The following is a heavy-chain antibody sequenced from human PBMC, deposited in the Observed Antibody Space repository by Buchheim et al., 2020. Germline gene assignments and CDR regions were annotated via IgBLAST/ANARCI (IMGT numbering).Heavy chain of an antibody. Sequence: QVQLVESGGGVVQPGRSLRLSCAASGFTFSSYGMHWVRQAPGKGLEWVAVIWYDGSNKYYADSVKSRFTISRDNSKNTLYLQMNSLRAEDTAVYYCARDGDQTGDWALGGMDVWGQGTT. CDR2: IWYDGSNK. V-gene: IGHV3-33*01. D-gene: IGHD7-27*01. CDR3: ARDGDQTGDWALGGMDV. CDR1: GFTFSSYG. J-gene: IGHJ6*02.